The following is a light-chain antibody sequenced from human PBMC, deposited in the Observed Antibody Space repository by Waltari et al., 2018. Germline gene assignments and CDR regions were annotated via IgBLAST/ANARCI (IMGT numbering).Light chain of an antibody. V-gene: IGKV3-11*01. Sequence: EVVLTQSPATLSLSPGERATLSCRASQSVSSYLVWYQQKADQAPRLLIYDASKRATGIPSRFSGSGSGTDFTLTIRSLEPEDFAIYYCQQRGDWPITFGQGTRLETK. CDR3: QQRGDWPIT. J-gene: IGKJ5*01. CDR1: QSVSSY. CDR2: DAS.